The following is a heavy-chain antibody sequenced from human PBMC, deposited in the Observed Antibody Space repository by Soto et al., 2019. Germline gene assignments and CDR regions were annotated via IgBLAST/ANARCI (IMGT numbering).Heavy chain of an antibody. V-gene: IGHV1-18*01. CDR3: ARKSSSSSWFDP. CDR2: ISTYDGNT. CDR1: CYTFFTYG. D-gene: IGHD6-6*01. J-gene: IGHJ5*02. Sequence: SVKVSFKASCYTFFTYGITWVRQAPGQGLEWMGWISTYDGNTDYAQKLQGRVTMTTDTSTRTAYMELRSLRSDDTAVYYCARKSSSSSWFDPWGQGTLVTVSS.